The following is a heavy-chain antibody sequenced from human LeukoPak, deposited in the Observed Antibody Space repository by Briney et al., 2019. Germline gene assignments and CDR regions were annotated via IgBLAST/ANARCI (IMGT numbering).Heavy chain of an antibody. V-gene: IGHV4-31*03. J-gene: IGHJ4*02. D-gene: IGHD3-22*01. CDR1: GGSISSGGYY. CDR2: IYYSGST. CDR3: AREYSSGYYPD. Sequence: SQTLSLTCTVSGGSISSGGYYWSWIRQHPGKGLEWIGYIYYSGSTYYNPSLKSRVTISADTSKNQFSLKLSSVTAADTAVYYCAREYSSGYYPDCGQGTLVTVSS.